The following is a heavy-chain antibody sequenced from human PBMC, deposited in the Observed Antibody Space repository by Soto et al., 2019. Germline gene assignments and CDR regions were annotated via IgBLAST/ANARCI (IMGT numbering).Heavy chain of an antibody. D-gene: IGHD3-22*01. V-gene: IGHV4-34*01. CDR1: GGSFSGYY. CDR3: ARVSEIVVVIRAIRFDY. Sequence: PSETLSLTCAVYGGSFSGYYWSWIRQPPGKGLEWIGEINHSGSTNYNPSLKSRVTISVDTPKNQFSLKLSSVTAADTAVYYCARVSEIVVVIRAIRFDYWGQGTRVTVSS. J-gene: IGHJ4*02. CDR2: INHSGST.